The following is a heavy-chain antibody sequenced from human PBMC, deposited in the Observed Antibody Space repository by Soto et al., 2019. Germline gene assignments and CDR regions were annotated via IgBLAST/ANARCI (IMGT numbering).Heavy chain of an antibody. D-gene: IGHD6-13*01. CDR2: INPSGGST. J-gene: IGHJ6*02. Sequence: QVQLVQSGAEVKKPGASVKVSCKASGYTFTSYYMHWVRQAPGQGLEWMGIINPSGGSTSYAQKSKGRVTMTRDTSTSKVYMELSSLRSEDTAVYYCAREGIAAAGDYGMDVWGQGTTVTVSS. V-gene: IGHV1-46*01. CDR1: GYTFTSYY. CDR3: AREGIAAAGDYGMDV.